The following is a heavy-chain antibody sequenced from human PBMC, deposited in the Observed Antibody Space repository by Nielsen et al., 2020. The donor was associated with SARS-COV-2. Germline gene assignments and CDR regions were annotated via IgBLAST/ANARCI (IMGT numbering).Heavy chain of an antibody. V-gene: IGHV4-34*01. CDR3: AREGVYSSVYAIWVEIFDY. Sequence: WIRQPPGKGLEWIGEINHSGSTNYNPSLKSRVTISVDTSKNQFSLKLSSVTAADTAVYYCAREGVYSSVYAIWVEIFDYWGQGTLVTVSS. CDR2: INHSGST. D-gene: IGHD2-8*01. J-gene: IGHJ4*02.